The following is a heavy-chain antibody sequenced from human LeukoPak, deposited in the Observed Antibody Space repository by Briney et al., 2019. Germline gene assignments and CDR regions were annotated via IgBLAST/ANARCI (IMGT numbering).Heavy chain of an antibody. CDR2: IKVDGSEI. J-gene: IGHJ4*02. Sequence: PGGSLRLSCVASGFSFSRSWMSWVRQAPGKGLEWVANIKVDGSEIHYLDSVEGRFTISRDNAKNSLHLQMNNLRAEDTAEYYCVRDGPFVSRTFGYWAQGNLVSVSS. CDR1: GFSFSRSW. D-gene: IGHD2/OR15-2a*01. CDR3: VRDGPFVSRTFGY. V-gene: IGHV3-7*01.